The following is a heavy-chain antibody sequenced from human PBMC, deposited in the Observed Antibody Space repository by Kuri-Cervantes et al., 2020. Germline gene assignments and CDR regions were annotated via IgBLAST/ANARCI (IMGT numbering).Heavy chain of an antibody. CDR1: GGSISSYY. D-gene: IGHD3-10*01. V-gene: IGHV2-70*16. CDR3: ARERGSGSYYFDY. J-gene: IGHJ4*02. Sequence: LRLSCTVSGGSISSYYWSWIRQPPGKALEWLARIDWDDDKFYSTSLKTRLTISKDTSKNQVVLTMTNMDPVDTATYYCARERGSGSYYFDYWGQGTLVTVSS. CDR2: IDWDDDK.